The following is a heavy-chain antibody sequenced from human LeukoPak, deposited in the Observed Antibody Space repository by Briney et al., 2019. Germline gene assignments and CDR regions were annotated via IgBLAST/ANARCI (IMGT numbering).Heavy chain of an antibody. D-gene: IGHD2-2*01. CDR2: ISDGGVIT. Sequence: GGSLRLSCAASGFIFSSYAMSWVRQAPGKGLKWVSAISDGGVITYYAESVKGRFTISRDNSKQTVFLQMHSLRAEDTAVYYCVKENISAAHGDYWGQGTLVTVSS. J-gene: IGHJ4*02. CDR3: VKENISAAHGDY. CDR1: GFIFSSYA. V-gene: IGHV3-23*01.